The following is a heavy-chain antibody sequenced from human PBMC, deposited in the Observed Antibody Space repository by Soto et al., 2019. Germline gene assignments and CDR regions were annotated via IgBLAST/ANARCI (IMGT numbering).Heavy chain of an antibody. J-gene: IGHJ4*02. Sequence: PGGSLRLSCAASGFTFSSYGMHWVRQAPGKGLEWVAVIWYDGSNKYYADSVKGRFTISRDNSKNTLYLQMNSLRAEDTAVYYCARDRYGGFWSGYYSPTAGHFDYWGQGTLVTVSS. D-gene: IGHD3-3*01. V-gene: IGHV3-33*01. CDR2: IWYDGSNK. CDR1: GFTFSSYG. CDR3: ARDRYGGFWSGYYSPTAGHFDY.